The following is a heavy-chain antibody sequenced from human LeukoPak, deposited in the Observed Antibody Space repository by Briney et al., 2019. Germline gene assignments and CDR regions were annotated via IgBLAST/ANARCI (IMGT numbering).Heavy chain of an antibody. V-gene: IGHV3-66*01. J-gene: IGHJ4*02. CDR1: EFTVSSNY. CDR3: ARVRSGSYYVDY. Sequence: GGSLRLSCAASEFTVSSNYMGWVRQAPGKGLEWVSVIYSGGSTYYADSVKGRFTISRDNSKNTLYLQMNSLRVEDTAVYYCARVRSGSYYVDYWGQGTLVTVSS. CDR2: IYSGGST. D-gene: IGHD1-26*01.